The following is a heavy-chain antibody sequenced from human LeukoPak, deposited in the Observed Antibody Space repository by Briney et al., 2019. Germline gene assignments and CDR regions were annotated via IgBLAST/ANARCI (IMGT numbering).Heavy chain of an antibody. CDR2: ISGSGDTT. CDR1: GFTFSTYA. J-gene: IGHJ4*02. CDR3: AKERATILRGLIIDY. Sequence: GGSLRLSCAASGFTFSTYAMSWVRQTPGKGLEWVPAISGSGDTTYYAGSVKGRFTISRDNSKNTLYLQMNSLRAEDTAVYYCAKERATILRGLIIDYWGQGTLVTVSS. D-gene: IGHD3-10*01. V-gene: IGHV3-23*01.